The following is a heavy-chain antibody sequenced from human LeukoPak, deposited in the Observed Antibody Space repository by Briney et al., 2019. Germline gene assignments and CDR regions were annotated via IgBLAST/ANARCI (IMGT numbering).Heavy chain of an antibody. CDR1: GGSISSYY. V-gene: IGHV4-59*01. D-gene: IGHD2-2*01. J-gene: IGHJ5*02. CDR3: ARAWAYCSSTSCYPNWFDP. CDR2: IYYSGST. Sequence: PSETLSLTCTVSGGSISSYYWSWFRQPPGKGLEWIGYIYYSGSTNYNPSLKSRVTISVDTSKNQFSLKLSSVTAADTAVYYCARAWAYCSSTSCYPNWFDPWGQGTLVTVSS.